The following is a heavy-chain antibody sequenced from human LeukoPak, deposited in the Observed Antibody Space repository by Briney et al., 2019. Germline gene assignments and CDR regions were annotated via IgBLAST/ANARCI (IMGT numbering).Heavy chain of an antibody. CDR1: GGSFSGYY. CDR3: AFSYYDFWSGYYPPPFGY. V-gene: IGHV4-34*01. J-gene: IGHJ4*02. D-gene: IGHD3-3*01. CDR2: INHSGST. Sequence: SETLSLTCAVYGGSFSGYYWSWIHQPPGKGLEWIGEINHSGSTNYNPSLKSRVTISVDTSKNQFSLKLSSVTAADTAVYYCAFSYYDFWSGYYPPPFGYWGQGTLVTVSS.